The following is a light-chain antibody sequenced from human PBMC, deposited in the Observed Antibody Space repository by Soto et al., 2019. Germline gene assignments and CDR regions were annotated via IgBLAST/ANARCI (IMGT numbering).Light chain of an antibody. CDR2: GAS. V-gene: IGKV3-20*01. CDR3: QHYGGSPLWT. Sequence: EIVLTQSPGTLPLSPGERATLSCRASQSVSSSYLAWYQQKPGQAPRLLIYGASSRATGIPDRFSGSGSGTDFTLTISRLEPEDSAVYYCQHYGGSPLWTFGQGTKVEI. J-gene: IGKJ1*01. CDR1: QSVSSSY.